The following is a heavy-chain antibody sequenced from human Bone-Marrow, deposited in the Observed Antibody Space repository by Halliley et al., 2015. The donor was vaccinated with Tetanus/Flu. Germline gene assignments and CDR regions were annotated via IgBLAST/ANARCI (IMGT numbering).Heavy chain of an antibody. CDR1: GGFIRSGGYY. CDR3: ARGVGNNWFDP. V-gene: IGHV4-31*03. J-gene: IGHJ5*02. D-gene: IGHD1-26*01. CDR2: IYYSGST. Sequence: TLSLTCTVSGGFIRSGGYYWSWIRQHPGKGLEWIGNIYYSGSTYYNPSLKSRVTISVDTSKNQFSLKLSSVTAADTAVYYCARGVGNNWFDPWGQGTLVPVSS.